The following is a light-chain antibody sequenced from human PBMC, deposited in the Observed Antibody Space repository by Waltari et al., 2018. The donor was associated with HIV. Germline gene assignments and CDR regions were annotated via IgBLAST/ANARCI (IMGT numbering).Light chain of an antibody. CDR3: QSYDSSLSRRV. J-gene: IGLJ1*01. V-gene: IGLV1-40*01. Sequence: QSVLTQPPSVSGAPGQRVTISCTGSSSNIGAGHDVHWYQQLPGTAPKLLIYGNSNRPSGVPDRFSGSKSGTSASLAITGLQAEDEADYYCQSYDSSLSRRVFGTGTKVTVL. CDR2: GNS. CDR1: SSNIGAGHD.